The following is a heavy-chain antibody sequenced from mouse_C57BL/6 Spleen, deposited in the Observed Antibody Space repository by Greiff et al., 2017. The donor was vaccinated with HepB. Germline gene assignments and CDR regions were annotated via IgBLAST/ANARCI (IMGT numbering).Heavy chain of an antibody. J-gene: IGHJ1*03. D-gene: IGHD1-1*01. Sequence: QVQLQQPGAELVMPGASVKLSCKASGYTFTSYWMHWVKQRPGQGLEWIGEIDPSDSYTNYNQKFKGKSTLTVDKSSSTAYMQLSSLTSEDSAVYYCARSVTTVVYWDFDVWGTGTTVTVSS. CDR1: GYTFTSYW. CDR3: ARSVTTVVYWDFDV. V-gene: IGHV1-69*01. CDR2: IDPSDSYT.